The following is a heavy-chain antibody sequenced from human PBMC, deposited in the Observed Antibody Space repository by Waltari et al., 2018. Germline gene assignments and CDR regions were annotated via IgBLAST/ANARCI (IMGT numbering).Heavy chain of an antibody. CDR1: GGSFGPYG. CDR2: IIPIFGTP. J-gene: IGHJ3*01. D-gene: IGHD1-26*01. Sequence: QVHLVQSGAEVRKPGSSVKVSCAASGGSFGPYGISWVRQAPGQGLEWMAGIIPIFGTPNYAQKFQGRVTVAADELTTTVYMELSSLRSDDTAVYFCAKRIVGGPFDVWGQGTMVTVSS. CDR3: AKRIVGGPFDV. V-gene: IGHV1-69*12.